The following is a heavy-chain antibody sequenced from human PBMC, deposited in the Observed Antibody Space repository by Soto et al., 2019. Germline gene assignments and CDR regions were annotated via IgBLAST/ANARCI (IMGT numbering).Heavy chain of an antibody. V-gene: IGHV3-30-3*01. CDR2: ISYDGSNK. Sequence: PVGSLRLSCAASGFTFSSYAMHWVRQAPGKGLEWVAVISYDGSNKYYADSVKGRFTISRDNSKNTLYLQMNSLRAEDTAVYYCASFNSLRFDYWGQGTLVTVSS. D-gene: IGHD4-17*01. CDR3: ASFNSLRFDY. CDR1: GFTFSSYA. J-gene: IGHJ4*02.